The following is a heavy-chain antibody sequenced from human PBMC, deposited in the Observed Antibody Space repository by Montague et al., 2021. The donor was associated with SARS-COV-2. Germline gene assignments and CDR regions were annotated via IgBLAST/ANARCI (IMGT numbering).Heavy chain of an antibody. CDR1: GGSISSYY. Sequence: SETLSLTCTVSGGSISSYYWSWIRQPPGKALEWIGYIYYSGSTNYNPSLNSRVTISVDTSKNQFSLKLTSVTAADTAVFYCATRYYSDTRASNGVYWGQGALVTVSS. CDR3: ATRYYSDTRASNGVY. V-gene: IGHV4-59*12. D-gene: IGHD2-8*01. J-gene: IGHJ4*02. CDR2: IYYSGST.